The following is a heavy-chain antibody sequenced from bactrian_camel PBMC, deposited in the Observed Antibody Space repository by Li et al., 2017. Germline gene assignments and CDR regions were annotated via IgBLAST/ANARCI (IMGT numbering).Heavy chain of an antibody. D-gene: IGHD3*01. CDR3: APVGVIKGLGVRTCDELAGF. V-gene: IGHV3S35*01. J-gene: IGHJ6*01. CDR2: INSGGSIT. Sequence: VESGGGLVQPGGSLRLFCVASGFTFRDYSMSWVRQVPGKGLEWVSYINSGGSITYYSDSVKGRFSISRDNAKNTVYLQMNSLKPEDTADYYCAPVGVIKGLGVRTCDELAGFWGQGTQVTVS. CDR1: GFTFRDYS.